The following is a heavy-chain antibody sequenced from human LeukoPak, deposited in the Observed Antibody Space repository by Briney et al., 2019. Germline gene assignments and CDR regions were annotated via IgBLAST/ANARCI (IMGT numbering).Heavy chain of an antibody. CDR3: ARHEDIVVVPAANWFDP. Sequence: SQTLSLTCAVSGGSIISGGYSWSWIRQPPGKGLEWIGYISHSGSTYYNPSLKSRVTISVDRSKNQFSLKLSSVTAADTAVYYCARHEDIVVVPAANWFDPWGQGTLVTVSS. CDR2: ISHSGST. CDR1: GGSIISGGYS. D-gene: IGHD2-2*01. V-gene: IGHV4-30-2*01. J-gene: IGHJ5*02.